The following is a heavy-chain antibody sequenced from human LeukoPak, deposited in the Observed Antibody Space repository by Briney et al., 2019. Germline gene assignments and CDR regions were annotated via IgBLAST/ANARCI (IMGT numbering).Heavy chain of an antibody. J-gene: IGHJ5*02. Sequence: PSETLSLTCTVSGYSISSGYYWGWIRQPPGKGLEWIGSIYHSGSTYYNPSLKSRVTISVDTSKNQFSLKLSSETAADTAVYYCARITMIVVVIPPELRFDPWGQGTLVTVSS. D-gene: IGHD3-22*01. V-gene: IGHV4-38-2*02. CDR2: IYHSGST. CDR1: GYSISSGYY. CDR3: ARITMIVVVIPPELRFDP.